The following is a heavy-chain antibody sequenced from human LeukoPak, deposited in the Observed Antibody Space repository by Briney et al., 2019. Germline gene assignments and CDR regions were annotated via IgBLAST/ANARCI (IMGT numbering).Heavy chain of an antibody. CDR1: GGSISSYY. D-gene: IGHD3-16*01. CDR3: ARVRVLGQNWYFDL. CDR2: IYYSGST. J-gene: IGHJ2*01. V-gene: IGHV4-59*08. Sequence: SETLSLTCTVSGGSISSYYWSWIRQPPGRGLEWIGYIYYSGSTNYNPSLKSRVTISVDTSKNQFSLTLSSVTAADTAVYYCARVRVLGQNWYFDLWGRGTLVTVSS.